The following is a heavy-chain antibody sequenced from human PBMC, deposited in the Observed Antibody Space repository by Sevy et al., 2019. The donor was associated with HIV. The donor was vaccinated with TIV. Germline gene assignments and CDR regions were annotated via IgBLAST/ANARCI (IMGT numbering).Heavy chain of an antibody. V-gene: IGHV4-31*03. Sequence: SETLSLTCTVSGGSISSGGFYWSWIRQHPGKGLEWIGYIYYSGSTYYNPSLNSRVTISVDTSKNQFSLKLSSVTDADTAVYYCARSTYYYDSSGYRGVNFDYWGQGTLVTVSS. D-gene: IGHD3-22*01. CDR1: GGSISSGGFY. CDR2: IYYSGST. J-gene: IGHJ4*02. CDR3: ARSTYYYDSSGYRGVNFDY.